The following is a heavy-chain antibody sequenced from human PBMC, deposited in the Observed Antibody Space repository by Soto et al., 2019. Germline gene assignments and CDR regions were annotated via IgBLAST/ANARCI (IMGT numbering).Heavy chain of an antibody. D-gene: IGHD6-19*01. J-gene: IGHJ6*02. Sequence: QVQLVQSGAEVKKPGSSVKVSCKASGGTFSSYAISWVRQAPGQGLEWMGGIIPIFGTANYAQKFQGRVTITATESTSTAYMTLSSMRSEDKDLDYCARDLDEQWLSWGQGTTVTVSS. CDR2: IIPIFGTA. CDR3: ARDLDEQWLS. V-gene: IGHV1-69*01. CDR1: GGTFSSYA.